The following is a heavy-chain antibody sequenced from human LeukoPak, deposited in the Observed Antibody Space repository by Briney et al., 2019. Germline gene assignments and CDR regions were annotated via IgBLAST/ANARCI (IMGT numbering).Heavy chain of an antibody. CDR3: ARVSRTYSSGWYPWYFDY. Sequence: RASETLSLTCAVYGGSFSGYYWNWIRQPPGKGLEWIGEINHSGSTNYNPSLKSRVTISVGTSKNQFSLKLSSVTAADTAVYYCARVSRTYSSGWYPWYFDYWGQGTLVTVSS. CDR1: GGSFSGYY. CDR2: INHSGST. J-gene: IGHJ4*02. D-gene: IGHD6-19*01. V-gene: IGHV4-34*01.